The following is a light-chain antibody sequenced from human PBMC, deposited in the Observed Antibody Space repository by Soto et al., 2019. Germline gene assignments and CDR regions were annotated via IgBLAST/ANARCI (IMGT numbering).Light chain of an antibody. V-gene: IGLV2-23*01. CDR2: ETS. CDR3: FSFTSTNTHV. CDR1: SSDFGSYKF. J-gene: IGLJ1*01. Sequence: QSALTQPASVSGSPGQSVTISCTGTSSDFGSYKFVSWYQHHPGKVPKVIIYETSKRPSGVSDRFSGSKSGNTASLTISGLQAEGEADYYCFSFTSTNTHVFGSGTKVTVL.